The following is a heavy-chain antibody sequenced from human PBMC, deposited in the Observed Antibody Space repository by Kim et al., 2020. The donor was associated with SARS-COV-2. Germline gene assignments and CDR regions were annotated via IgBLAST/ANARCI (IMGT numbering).Heavy chain of an antibody. V-gene: IGHV4-59*01. J-gene: IGHJ4*02. CDR3: ARAYSGWGPFDV. Sequence: TYNPSLKSRVAISIDTSKNQFSLQLNSVIAADTAVYYCARAYSGWGPFDVWGQGTLVTVSS. D-gene: IGHD6-19*01.